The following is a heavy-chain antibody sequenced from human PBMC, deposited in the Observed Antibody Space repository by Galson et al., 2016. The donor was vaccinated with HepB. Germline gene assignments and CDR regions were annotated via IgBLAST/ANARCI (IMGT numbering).Heavy chain of an antibody. CDR2: TYYRSKWYN. V-gene: IGHV6-1*01. Sequence: CAISGDSVSTNSATWNWIRQSPSRGLEWLGRTYYRSKWYNDYAVSMKSRMTINPDTSKNQFSLHLNSVTPEDTAVYYCARARNTDFYYYYYAVDVWGQGTTVTVSS. CDR1: GDSVSTNSAT. J-gene: IGHJ6*02. D-gene: IGHD1-14*01. CDR3: ARARNTDFYYYYYAVDV.